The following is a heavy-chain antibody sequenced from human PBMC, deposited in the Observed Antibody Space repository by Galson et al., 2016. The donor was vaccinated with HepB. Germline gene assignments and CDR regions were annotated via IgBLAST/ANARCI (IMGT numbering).Heavy chain of an antibody. J-gene: IGHJ4*02. CDR3: TRVWGWRYNDILTGYPNFDF. V-gene: IGHV3-49*03. CDR2: IRRKTYGGTT. CDR1: GFPFGDYT. D-gene: IGHD3-9*01. Sequence: SLRLSCAASGFPFGDYTMSWFRQAPGKGLEWVGFIRRKTYGGTTEYAASVKGRFAISTDDSKSIAYLQMNSLKSEDTAVYYCTRVWGWRYNDILTGYPNFDFWGQGTLVTVSS.